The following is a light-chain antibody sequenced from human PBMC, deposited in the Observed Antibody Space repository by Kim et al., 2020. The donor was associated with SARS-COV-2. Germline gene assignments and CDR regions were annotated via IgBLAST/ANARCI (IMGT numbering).Light chain of an antibody. Sequence: GQRVTIACSGGTSNIGGNSVYWYHQLPGTAPKLVIYKSDQRPSGVPDRVSGSKSGTSASLAISGLRSEDEGDYYCATWDDSLSGFVFGTGTNVAVL. J-gene: IGLJ1*01. CDR2: KSD. CDR1: TSNIGGNS. CDR3: ATWDDSLSGFV. V-gene: IGLV1-47*01.